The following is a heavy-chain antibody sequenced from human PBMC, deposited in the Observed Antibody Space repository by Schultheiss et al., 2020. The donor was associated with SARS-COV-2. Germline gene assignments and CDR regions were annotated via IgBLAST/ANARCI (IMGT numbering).Heavy chain of an antibody. D-gene: IGHD6-19*01. V-gene: IGHV4-59*01. CDR3: ARASYSSGSNTLGGWFDP. Sequence: SETLSLTCTVSGGSISSYYWSWIRQPPGKGLEWIGYIYYSGSTNYNPSLKSRVTISVDTSKYQFSQKLSSVTAADTAVYYCARASYSSGSNTLGGWFDPWGQGTLVTVSS. CDR1: GGSISSYY. CDR2: IYYSGST. J-gene: IGHJ5*02.